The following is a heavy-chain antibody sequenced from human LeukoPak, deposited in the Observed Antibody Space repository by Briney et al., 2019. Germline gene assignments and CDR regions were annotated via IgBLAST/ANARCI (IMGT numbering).Heavy chain of an antibody. CDR2: ILPDGSDK. Sequence: GGSLRLSCAASGFTFSRNGMHWVRQAPGKGLEWVAVILPDGSDKYYADSVMGRFTISRDNAKNLLFLQMNGLRAEDTALYYCARGRSITLLRGVAMSDGFDIWGQGAMVAVSS. CDR1: GFTFSRNG. D-gene: IGHD3-10*01. V-gene: IGHV3-33*01. CDR3: ARGRSITLLRGVAMSDGFDI. J-gene: IGHJ3*02.